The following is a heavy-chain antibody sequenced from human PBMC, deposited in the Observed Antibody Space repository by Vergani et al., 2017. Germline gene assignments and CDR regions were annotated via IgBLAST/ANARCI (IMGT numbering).Heavy chain of an antibody. CDR1: GFTFSSYS. Sequence: EVQLVESGGGLVKPGGSLRLSCAASGFTFSSYSMNWVRQAPGKGLEWVSSISSSSSYIYYADSVKGRFTISRDNAKNSLYLQMNSLRAEDTAVYYCARCSEQNNVLLWFGELFSYYYYMDVWGKGTTVTVSS. CDR2: ISSSSSYI. J-gene: IGHJ6*03. D-gene: IGHD3-10*01. V-gene: IGHV3-21*01. CDR3: ARCSEQNNVLLWFGELFSYYYYMDV.